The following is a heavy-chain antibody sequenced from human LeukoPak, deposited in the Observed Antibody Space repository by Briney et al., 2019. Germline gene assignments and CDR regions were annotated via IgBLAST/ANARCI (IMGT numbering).Heavy chain of an antibody. D-gene: IGHD5-12*01. V-gene: IGHV4-59*08. J-gene: IGHJ4*02. CDR3: AGQARYSGYDLIDY. CDR1: GGSISSYY. CDR2: IYYSGST. Sequence: SETLSLTCTVSGGSISSYYWSWIRQPPGKGLEWIGYIYYSGSTNYNPSLKSRVTISVDTSKNQFSLKLSSVTAADTAVYYCAGQARYSGYDLIDYWGQGTLVTVSS.